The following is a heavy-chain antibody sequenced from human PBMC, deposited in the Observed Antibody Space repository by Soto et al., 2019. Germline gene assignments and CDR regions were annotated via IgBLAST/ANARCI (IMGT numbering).Heavy chain of an antibody. J-gene: IGHJ4*02. CDR2: IIPIFGTE. D-gene: IGHD4-17*01. CDR1: GGTFSSYA. V-gene: IGHV1-69*06. Sequence: QVQLVQSGAEVKKPGSSVKVSCKAYGGTFSSYAISWVRQAPGQGIEWMGGIIPIFGTENYAQKFQGRVTITADKSTSTAYMELSSLRSEDTAVYYCARDRGYYGDYFRGVGYFDYWGQGTLVTVSS. CDR3: ARDRGYYGDYFRGVGYFDY.